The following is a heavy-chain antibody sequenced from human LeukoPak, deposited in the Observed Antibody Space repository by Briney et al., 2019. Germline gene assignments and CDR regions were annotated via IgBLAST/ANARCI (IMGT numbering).Heavy chain of an antibody. D-gene: IGHD6-13*01. V-gene: IGHV7-4-1*02. J-gene: IGHJ4*02. CDR3: AKVERSSGYYFDY. Sequence: GASVKVSCKASGYTFTSFAMNWVRQAPGQGLEWMGWINTNTGNPTYAQGFTGRFVFSLDTSVSTAYLQISSLKAEDTAVYYCAKVERSSGYYFDYWGQGTLVTVSS. CDR1: GYTFTSFA. CDR2: INTNTGNP.